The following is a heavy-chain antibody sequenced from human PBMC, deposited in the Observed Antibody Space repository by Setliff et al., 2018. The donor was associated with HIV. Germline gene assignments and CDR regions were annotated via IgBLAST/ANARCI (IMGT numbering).Heavy chain of an antibody. CDR1: GGSISSYY. V-gene: IGHV4-59*01. CDR2: IYYSGST. CDR3: ARGSIVGGTPYYYYYYYMDV. J-gene: IGHJ6*03. Sequence: SETLSLTCTVSGGSISSYYWSWIRQPPGKGLEWIGYIYYSGSTNYNPSLKSRVTISVDTSKNQFSLKLSSVTAADTAVYYCARGSIVGGTPYYYYYYYMDVWGKGTTVTVSS. D-gene: IGHD1-26*01.